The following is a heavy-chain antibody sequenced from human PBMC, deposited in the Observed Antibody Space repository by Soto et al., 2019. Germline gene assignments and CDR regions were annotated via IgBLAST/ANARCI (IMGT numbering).Heavy chain of an antibody. J-gene: IGHJ4*02. V-gene: IGHV1-69*10. CDR1: GGTFSSYT. CDR3: ARASWFGESNGYFDY. CDR2: IIPILGIA. D-gene: IGHD3-10*01. Sequence: ASVKVSCKASGGTFSSYTISWVRQAPGQGLEWMGRIIPILGIANYAQKFQDTVTITADKSTSTAYMELSSLRSEDTAVYYCARASWFGESNGYFDYWSRGTLVTVS.